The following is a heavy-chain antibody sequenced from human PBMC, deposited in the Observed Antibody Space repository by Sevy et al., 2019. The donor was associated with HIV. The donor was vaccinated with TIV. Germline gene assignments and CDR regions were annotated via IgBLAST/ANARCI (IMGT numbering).Heavy chain of an antibody. CDR3: VRVALAGFDY. Sequence: GGSLRLSCAASGFTFISYAGSWVRQAPGKGLEWVSSISSSGGSVYYADSVKGRFTISRDNSKKMVDLEMNSLRAEDTAVYYCVRVALAGFDYWGPGTLVTVSS. V-gene: IGHV3-23*01. J-gene: IGHJ4*02. D-gene: IGHD6-19*01. CDR1: GFTFISYA. CDR2: ISSSGGSV.